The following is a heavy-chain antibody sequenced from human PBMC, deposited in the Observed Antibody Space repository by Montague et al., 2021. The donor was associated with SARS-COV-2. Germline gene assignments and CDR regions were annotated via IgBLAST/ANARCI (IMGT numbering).Heavy chain of an antibody. CDR3: ANMGVGRITIFGVVSRGGLDY. V-gene: IGHV4-39*01. J-gene: IGHJ4*02. Sequence: SETLSLTCTVSGGSISSSSYYWGWIRQPPGKGLAWIGNIHYSGNTYYNPSLKSRVTISVDTSKNQFSLKLSSVTAADTAVYYCANMGVGRITIFGVVSRGGLDYWGQGTLVTVSS. CDR2: IHYSGNT. D-gene: IGHD3-3*01. CDR1: GGSISSSSYY.